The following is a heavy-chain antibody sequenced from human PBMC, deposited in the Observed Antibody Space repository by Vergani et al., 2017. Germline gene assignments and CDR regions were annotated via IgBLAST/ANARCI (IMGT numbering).Heavy chain of an antibody. Sequence: QVHLVESGGGVVQPGRSLRLSCVVSGFTSSYYGMHWVRQAPGKGLEWVAVISYDGTQKYYADSVKGRFTISRDNTKSTLYLQMNSLRTEDTAVYYCATKNCGTPGGQIGDFREWGQGTLVTVSS. D-gene: IGHD1-1*01. CDR1: GFTSSYYG. CDR2: ISYDGTQK. CDR3: ATKNCGTPGGQIGDFRE. V-gene: IGHV3-30*03. J-gene: IGHJ1*01.